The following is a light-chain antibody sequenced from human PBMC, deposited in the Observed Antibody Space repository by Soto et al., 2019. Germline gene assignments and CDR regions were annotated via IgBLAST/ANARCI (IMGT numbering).Light chain of an antibody. CDR2: AAS. Sequence: EFVLTQSPGTLSLSPGERATLSCRASQSVTSSYLAWYQQKPGQAPRLLIYAASSRASAIPDRFSGSGSGTDFTLTISRLEPEDFAVYYCHQYGTSPQTFGQGTKVDIK. J-gene: IGKJ1*01. CDR1: QSVTSSY. V-gene: IGKV3-20*01. CDR3: HQYGTSPQT.